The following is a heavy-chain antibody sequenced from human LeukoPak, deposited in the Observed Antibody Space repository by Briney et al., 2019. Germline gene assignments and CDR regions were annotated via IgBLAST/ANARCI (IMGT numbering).Heavy chain of an antibody. CDR3: ARSSYDYGGIEGPFDY. CDR1: GLTLTYYA. CDR2: TSYDGNKK. V-gene: IGHV3-30*15. J-gene: IGHJ4*02. D-gene: IGHD4-23*01. Sequence: PGGSLRLSCAASGLTLTYYAMHWVRQAPGKGLEWVAVTSYDGNKKYYADSVKGRFTISRDSSKNTLYLQMSSLRAEDTAVYYCARSSYDYGGIEGPFDYWGQGTLVTVSS.